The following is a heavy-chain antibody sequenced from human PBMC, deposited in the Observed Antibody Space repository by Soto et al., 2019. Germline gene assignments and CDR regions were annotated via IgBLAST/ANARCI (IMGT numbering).Heavy chain of an antibody. V-gene: IGHV3-53*01. Sequence: PGGSLRLSCTASGFTVSSNYMSWVRQTPGQGLEWVSVIYGGGTTYYADSVKGRFTISRDNSKNTLFLQMDSLRVDDKAMYYCAIGWQLDPFDHLGQRTLVPVSS. J-gene: IGHJ4*01. CDR2: IYGGGTT. D-gene: IGHD1-1*01. CDR3: AIGWQLDPFDH. CDR1: GFTVSSNY.